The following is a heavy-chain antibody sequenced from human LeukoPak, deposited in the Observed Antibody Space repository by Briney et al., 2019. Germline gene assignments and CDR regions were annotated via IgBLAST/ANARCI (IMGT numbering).Heavy chain of an antibody. J-gene: IGHJ4*02. D-gene: IGHD5-24*01. CDR3: ARDHWGRWLQSIDY. CDR2: ISYDGSNK. V-gene: IGHV3-30-3*01. Sequence: GGTLRLSCAASGFTFSSYAMHWVRNAPGKGLEWVAVISYDGSNKYYADSVKGRFTISRDNSKNTLYLQMNSLRAEDTALYYCARDHWGRWLQSIDYWGQGTLVTVSS. CDR1: GFTFSSYA.